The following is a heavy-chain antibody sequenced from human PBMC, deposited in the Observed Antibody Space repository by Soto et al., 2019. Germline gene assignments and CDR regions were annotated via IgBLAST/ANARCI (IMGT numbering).Heavy chain of an antibody. Sequence: EVQLGESGGGLVQPGGSLRLSCAVSGFTVSSNYMSWVRQAPGKGLEWVSLIYSGGTTYYADSVKGRFTISRDNSKNTLXXXMXXXXXXXXXXXXXXXXPSCSGGNCYRPFDYXXXGXXVTVSX. CDR1: GFTVSSNY. J-gene: IGHJ4*01. CDR2: IYSGGTT. CDR3: XXXPSCSGGNCYRPFDY. D-gene: IGHD2-15*01. V-gene: IGHV3-66*01.